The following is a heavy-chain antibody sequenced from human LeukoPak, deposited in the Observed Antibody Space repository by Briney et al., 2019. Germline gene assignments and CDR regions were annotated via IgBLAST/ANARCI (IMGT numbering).Heavy chain of an antibody. CDR2: ISSGSSYI. CDR3: ARHYYGSGSYYDY. D-gene: IGHD3-10*01. CDR1: GFTFSSYS. V-gene: IGHV3-21*01. Sequence: PGGSLRLSCAASGFTFSSYSMNWVRQAPGKGLEWVSSISSGSSYIYYADSVKGRFTISRDNAKNSLYLQMNSLRAEDTAVHYCARHYYGSGSYYDYWGQGTLVTVSS. J-gene: IGHJ4*02.